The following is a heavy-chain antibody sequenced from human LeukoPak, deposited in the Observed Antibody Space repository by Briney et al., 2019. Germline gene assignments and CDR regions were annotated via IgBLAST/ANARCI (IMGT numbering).Heavy chain of an antibody. CDR2: IIPIFGTA. Sequence: GSSVKVSCKASGGTFSSYAISWVRQAPGQGLEWVGGIIPIFGTANYAQKFQGRVTITADESTSTAYMELSSLRSEDTAVYYCASGCSSTSCYAPYYYYGMDVWGKGTTVTVSS. CDR3: ASGCSSTSCYAPYYYYGMDV. D-gene: IGHD2-2*01. V-gene: IGHV1-69*01. J-gene: IGHJ6*04. CDR1: GGTFSSYA.